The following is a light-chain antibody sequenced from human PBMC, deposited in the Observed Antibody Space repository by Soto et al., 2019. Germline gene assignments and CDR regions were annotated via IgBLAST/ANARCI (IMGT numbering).Light chain of an antibody. V-gene: IGKV1-5*03. CDR1: QSISSW. CDR2: KAS. CDR3: QQYNSYPWT. J-gene: IGKJ1*01. Sequence: DIQMTQSPSTLSASVGDRVTITCRASQSISSWLAWYQQKPGKAPKLLIYKASGLESGVPSRFSGSGSGTEFTLTISSLQPHDFGTYYCQQYNSYPWTVGQGTKVEIK.